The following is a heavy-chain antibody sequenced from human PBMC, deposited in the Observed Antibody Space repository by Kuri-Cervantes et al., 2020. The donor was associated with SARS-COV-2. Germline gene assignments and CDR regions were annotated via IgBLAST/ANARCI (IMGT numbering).Heavy chain of an antibody. CDR1: GGSISSDY. CDR3: ARAITIHNWFDP. J-gene: IGHJ5*02. D-gene: IGHD3-9*01. V-gene: IGHV4-59*01. CDR2: MYYSGST. Sequence: SETLSLTCTVSGGSISSDYWSWIRQPPGKGLEWIGHMYYSGSTNYNPSLKSRVTISVDTSKNQFSLKLSSVTAADTAVYYCARAITIHNWFDPWGQGTLVTVSS.